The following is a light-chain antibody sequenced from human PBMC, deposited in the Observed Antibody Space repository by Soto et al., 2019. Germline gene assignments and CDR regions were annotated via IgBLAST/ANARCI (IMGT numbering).Light chain of an antibody. V-gene: IGLV2-8*01. J-gene: IGLJ1*01. CDR1: SSDVGDYDY. CDR2: EVT. Sequence: QSALSQPPSASGSPGQSVTISCTATSSDVGDYDYVSWYQQHPGKAPKLLIYEVTKRPSGVPDRFSGSKSGCTASLTVSGLQAEDEADYYCNSYGGSNNYVFGTGTKLTVL. CDR3: NSYGGSNNYV.